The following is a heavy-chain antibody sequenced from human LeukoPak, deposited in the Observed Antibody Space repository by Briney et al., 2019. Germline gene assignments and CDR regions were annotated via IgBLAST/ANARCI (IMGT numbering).Heavy chain of an antibody. J-gene: IGHJ4*02. V-gene: IGHV4-31*03. Sequence: PSETLSLTCTVSGGSISSGGYYWSWIRQHPGKGLEWIGYIYCSGSTYYNPSLKSRVTISVDTSKNQFSLKLSSVTAADTAVYYCARDRNWGLDYWGQGTLVTVSS. D-gene: IGHD3-16*01. CDR3: ARDRNWGLDY. CDR1: GGSISSGGYY. CDR2: IYCSGST.